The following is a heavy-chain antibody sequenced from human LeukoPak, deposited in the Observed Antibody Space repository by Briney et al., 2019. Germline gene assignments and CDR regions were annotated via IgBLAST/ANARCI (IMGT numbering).Heavy chain of an antibody. CDR3: AKCGGGYCSAWVDP. J-gene: IGHJ5*02. CDR1: GFTFSSYA. V-gene: IGHV3-23*01. D-gene: IGHD2-15*01. Sequence: GGSLRLSCAASGFTFSSYAMSWVRQAPGKGLEWVSAISGSGGSTYYADSVKGRFTISRDNSKNTLYLQMNSLRAEDTAVYYWAKCGGGYCSAWVDPWGQGTLVTVSS. CDR2: ISGSGGST.